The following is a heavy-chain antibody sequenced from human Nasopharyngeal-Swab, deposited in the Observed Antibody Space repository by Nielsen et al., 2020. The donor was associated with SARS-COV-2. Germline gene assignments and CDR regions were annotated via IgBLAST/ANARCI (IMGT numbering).Heavy chain of an antibody. V-gene: IGHV1-58*01. CDR3: AAADYYDSSGYVNFDY. J-gene: IGHJ4*02. CDR1: GFTFIRSA. CDR2: IVVGSGNT. Sequence: SVKVSCKASGFTFIRSAVQWVRQARGQRLEWIGWIVVGSGNTNYAQKFQERVTITRDTSTSTVYMELSSLRSEDSAVYYCAAADYYDSSGYVNFDYWGQGTLVTVSS. D-gene: IGHD3-22*01.